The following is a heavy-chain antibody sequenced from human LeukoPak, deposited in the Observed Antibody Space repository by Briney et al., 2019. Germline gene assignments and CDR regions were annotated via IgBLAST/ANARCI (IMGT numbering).Heavy chain of an antibody. V-gene: IGHV3-33*01. D-gene: IGHD2-15*01. Sequence: PGGSLRLSCAASGFTFSNYGMHWVRQAPGKGLEWGAVIWYDGSNKYYADSVKGRFTISRDNSMNTLYLQMNSLRAEDTAVYYCARDPRIGYCSGGTCSFLDYWGQGTLVTVSS. J-gene: IGHJ4*02. CDR2: IWYDGSNK. CDR1: GFTFSNYG. CDR3: ARDPRIGYCSGGTCSFLDY.